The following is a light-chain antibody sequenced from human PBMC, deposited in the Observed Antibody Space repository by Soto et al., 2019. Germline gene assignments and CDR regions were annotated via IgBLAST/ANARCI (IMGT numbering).Light chain of an antibody. CDR3: KQYSHLIN. J-gene: IGKJ5*01. V-gene: IGKV1-33*01. Sequence: DIQMTHSPSALSASVGGRGTSTCQASQDISNYLNWYQQKLGKAPKLLIYDASNLETGVPSRFSGSGSGTDFTFTISSLQPEDIATYYCKQYSHLINFGQGKRREIK. CDR2: DAS. CDR1: QDISNY.